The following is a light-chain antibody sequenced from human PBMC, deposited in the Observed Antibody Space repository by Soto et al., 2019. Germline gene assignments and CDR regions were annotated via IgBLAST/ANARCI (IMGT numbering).Light chain of an antibody. CDR3: QQYNSYPYT. V-gene: IGKV1-5*01. CDR1: QSISSW. Sequence: DIQMIPSPSTLSASEGDRVTITCRASQSISSWLAWYQQKPGKAPKLLIYDASSLESGVPSRFSGSGSGTEFTLTISSLQPDDFATYYCQQYNSYPYTFGQGTKVDIK. J-gene: IGKJ2*01. CDR2: DAS.